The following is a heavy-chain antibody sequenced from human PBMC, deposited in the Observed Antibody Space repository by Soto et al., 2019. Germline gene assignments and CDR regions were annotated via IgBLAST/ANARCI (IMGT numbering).Heavy chain of an antibody. CDR3: ARQRNSSSFYYYYYYMDV. V-gene: IGHV4-59*08. D-gene: IGHD6-13*01. J-gene: IGHJ6*03. Sequence: SETLSLTCTVSGGSISSYYWSWIRQPPGKGLEWIGYIYYSGSTNYNPSLKSRVTISVDTSKNQFSLKLSSVTAADTAVYYCARQRNSSSFYYYYYYMDVWGKGTTVTVSS. CDR2: IYYSGST. CDR1: GGSISSYY.